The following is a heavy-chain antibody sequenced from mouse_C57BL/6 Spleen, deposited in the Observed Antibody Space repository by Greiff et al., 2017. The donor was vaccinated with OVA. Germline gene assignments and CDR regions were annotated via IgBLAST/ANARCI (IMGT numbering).Heavy chain of an antibody. CDR2: ISSGSSTI. D-gene: IGHD4-1*01. Sequence: VQVVESGGGLVKPGGSLKLSCAASGFTFSDYGMHWVRQAPEKGLEWVAYISSGSSTIYYADTVKGRFTISRDNAKNTLFLQMTSLRSEDTAMYYCARGGTGTWFAYWGQGTLVTVSA. CDR1: GFTFSDYG. J-gene: IGHJ3*01. V-gene: IGHV5-17*01. CDR3: ARGGTGTWFAY.